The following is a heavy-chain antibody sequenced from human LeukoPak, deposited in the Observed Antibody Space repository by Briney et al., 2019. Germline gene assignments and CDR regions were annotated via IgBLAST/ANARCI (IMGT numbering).Heavy chain of an antibody. Sequence: PGGSLRLSCAASGFTFSSYAMTWVRQAPGKGLEWVSVISDSGGATYYAGSVKGRFTISRDNSKNTLYLQMNSLRAEDTAVYYCAKVKSSWEYYFDYWGQGTLVTVSS. CDR1: GFTFSSYA. CDR2: ISDSGGAT. D-gene: IGHD6-13*01. V-gene: IGHV3-23*01. J-gene: IGHJ4*02. CDR3: AKVKSSWEYYFDY.